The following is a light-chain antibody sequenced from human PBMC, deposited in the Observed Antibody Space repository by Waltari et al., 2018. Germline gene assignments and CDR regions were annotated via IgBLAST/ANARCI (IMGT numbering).Light chain of an antibody. J-gene: IGKJ2*01. CDR3: MQARQTPFT. Sequence: EIVMTQSPLSLSVTPGEPASISCRFSQSLRHLNGYNYLDLYLQKPGQSPKLLIYLGSSRASGGPGRFTGSGSGTDFTLLISRVEADDVGVYYCMQARQTPFTFGQGTKLEI. V-gene: IGKV2-28*01. CDR2: LGS. CDR1: QSLRHLNGYNY.